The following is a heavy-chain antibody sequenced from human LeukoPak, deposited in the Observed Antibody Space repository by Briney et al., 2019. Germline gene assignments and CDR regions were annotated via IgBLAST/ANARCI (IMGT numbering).Heavy chain of an antibody. D-gene: IGHD1-26*01. CDR3: ARFNSGSYQHYFDY. CDR1: GFTFSNAW. Sequence: GSLRLSCAASGFTFSNAWMSWVRQPPGKGLEWIGSIYYSGSTYYNPSLKSRVTISVDTSKNQFSLKLTSVTAADTAVYYCARFNSGSYQHYFDYWGQGTLVTVSS. CDR2: IYYSGST. V-gene: IGHV4-38-2*01. J-gene: IGHJ4*02.